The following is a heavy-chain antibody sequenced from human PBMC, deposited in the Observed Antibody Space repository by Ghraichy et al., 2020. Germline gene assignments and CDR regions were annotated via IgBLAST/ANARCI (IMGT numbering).Heavy chain of an antibody. J-gene: IGHJ4*02. V-gene: IGHV5-51*01. CDR3: ARRVTIFGSSVGVFDY. CDR2: IYPGDSDT. D-gene: IGHD3-3*01. Sequence: GESLNISCKGSGYSFTSYWIGWVRQMPGKGLEWMGIIYPGDSDTRYSPSFQGQVTISADKSISTAYLQWSSLKASDTAMYYCARRVTIFGSSVGVFDYWGQGTLVTVSS. CDR1: GYSFTSYW.